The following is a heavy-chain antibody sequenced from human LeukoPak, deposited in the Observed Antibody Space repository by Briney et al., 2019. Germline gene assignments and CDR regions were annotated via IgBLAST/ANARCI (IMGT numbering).Heavy chain of an antibody. CDR3: VREARGYHYTYFDY. J-gene: IGHJ4*02. Sequence: GGSLRLSCTASGFTLGGHDMHWVRQTTGDGLEWVAAVSAGHHAFYAGSVKGRFTVSREDAKNSLYLQMNSLRARDTAVYYCVREARGYHYTYFDYWGQGSLVTVSS. V-gene: IGHV3-13*01. CDR1: GFTLGGHD. D-gene: IGHD5-18*01. CDR2: VSAGHHA.